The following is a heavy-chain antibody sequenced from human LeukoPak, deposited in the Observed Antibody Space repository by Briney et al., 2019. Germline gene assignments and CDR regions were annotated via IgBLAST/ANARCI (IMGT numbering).Heavy chain of an antibody. D-gene: IGHD7-27*01. CDR1: GFSFSAYS. CDR3: GTGDPRFDY. J-gene: IGHJ4*02. CDR2: ISSGSSAI. Sequence: GGSLRLSCAASGFSFSAYSMNWVRQAPGKGLQWVSYISSGSSAIYYTDSVKGRFTITRDDAKNSVYLQMNSLRTEDTAVYYCGTGDPRFDYWGQGILVTVSS. V-gene: IGHV3-48*01.